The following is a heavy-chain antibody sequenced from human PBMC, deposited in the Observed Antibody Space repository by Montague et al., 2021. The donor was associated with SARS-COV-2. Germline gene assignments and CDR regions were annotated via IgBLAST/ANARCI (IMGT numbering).Heavy chain of an antibody. CDR3: AKELALAGQYYSYGMDV. D-gene: IGHD6-19*01. CDR1: GFTFGNYA. J-gene: IGHJ6*02. Sequence: SLRLSCAASGFTFGNYAMNWVRQAPGKGLEWVSIIYSGGNTIDYAESVKGRFTTSRDNYKNMLYLQMNSLRAEDTAVYYCAKELALAGQYYSYGMDVWGQGTTVTVSS. CDR2: IYSGGNTI. V-gene: IGHV3-23*03.